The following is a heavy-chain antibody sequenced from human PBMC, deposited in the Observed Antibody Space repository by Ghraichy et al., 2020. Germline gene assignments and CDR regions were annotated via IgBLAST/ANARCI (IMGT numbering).Heavy chain of an antibody. D-gene: IGHD3-16*01. CDR3: ALGKGSNLDY. CDR2: INHSGST. J-gene: IGHJ4*02. Sequence: SKTLSLTCAVYGGSFSGYYWRWIRQPPGKGLEWIGEINHSGSTNYNPSLKSRVTISVDTSKNQFSLKLNSVTAADTAIYYCALGKGSNLDYWGQGTLVTVSS. V-gene: IGHV4-34*01. CDR1: GGSFSGYY.